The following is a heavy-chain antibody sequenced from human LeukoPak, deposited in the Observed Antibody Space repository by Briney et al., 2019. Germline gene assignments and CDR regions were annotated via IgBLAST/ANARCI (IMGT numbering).Heavy chain of an antibody. V-gene: IGHV3-30*04. J-gene: IGHJ5*02. D-gene: IGHD2-2*01. CDR2: ISYDGSNK. CDR3: AKTGCSSTSCYVWTWFDP. CDR1: GFTFSSYA. Sequence: GGSLRLSCAASGFTFSSYAMHGVRQAPGKGLEWGAVISYDGSNKYYADSVKGRFTISRDNSKNTLDLQMNSLRAEDTAVYYCAKTGCSSTSCYVWTWFDPWGQGTLVTVSS.